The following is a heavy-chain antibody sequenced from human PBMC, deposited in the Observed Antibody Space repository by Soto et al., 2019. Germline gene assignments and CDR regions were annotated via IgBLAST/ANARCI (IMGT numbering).Heavy chain of an antibody. CDR2: ISGSGGST. CDR1: GFAFSSYA. Sequence: GGSLRLSCGASGFAFSSYAMSWVRQAPGKGLEWVSAISGSGGSTYYADSVKGRFTISRDNSKNTLYLQMNSLRAEDTAVYYCAKDRVDIVVVPAAYYYYYGMDVWGQGTTVTVYS. CDR3: AKDRVDIVVVPAAYYYYYGMDV. J-gene: IGHJ6*02. V-gene: IGHV3-23*01. D-gene: IGHD2-2*03.